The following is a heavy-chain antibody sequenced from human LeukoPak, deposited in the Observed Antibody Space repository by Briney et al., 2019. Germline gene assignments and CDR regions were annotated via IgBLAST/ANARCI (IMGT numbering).Heavy chain of an antibody. J-gene: IGHJ4*02. D-gene: IGHD5-12*01. CDR3: ARGVRAGGYPYFDA. CDR2: IYNSGST. Sequence: SETLSLTCTVSGGSISSYYWIWTRQPPGKGLEWIAYIYNSGSTNYNPSLRSRVTISVDTSKNQFSLKLSSVTAADTAVYFCARGVRAGGYPYFDAWGQGTLVSVSS. CDR1: GGSISSYY. V-gene: IGHV4-59*01.